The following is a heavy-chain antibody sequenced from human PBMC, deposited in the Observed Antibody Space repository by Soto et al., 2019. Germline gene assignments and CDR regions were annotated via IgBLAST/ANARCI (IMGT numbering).Heavy chain of an antibody. D-gene: IGHD3-10*01. CDR1: GFTFSSYA. CDR2: ISGSGGRT. Sequence: PGGSLRLSCVASGFTFSSYAMSWVRQAPGKGLEWVSVISGSGGRTYYADSVKGRFTISRDNYKNTLYLQMNSLRAEDTAVYYCAKDIGFGELLVQFDFWGRGSLVTVSS. CDR3: AKDIGFGELLVQFDF. V-gene: IGHV3-23*01. J-gene: IGHJ4*02.